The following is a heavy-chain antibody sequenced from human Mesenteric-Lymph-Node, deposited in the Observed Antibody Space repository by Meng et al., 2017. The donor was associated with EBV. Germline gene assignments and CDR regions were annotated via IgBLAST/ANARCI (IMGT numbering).Heavy chain of an antibody. V-gene: IGHV6-1*01. CDR2: TYYRSKWYN. CDR3: AGVGSTISTDWFDT. J-gene: IGHJ5*02. Sequence: QVPLQPSGPGPVQPSTTLPRACAISGDSVSNINGGWNWIRQSPSRGLEWLGRTYYRSKWYNDYAVSVKGRITINPDTTKNQVSLQLNSVTPEDTAVYYCAGVGSTISTDWFDTWGQGTLVTVSS. D-gene: IGHD3-9*01. CDR1: GDSVSNINGG.